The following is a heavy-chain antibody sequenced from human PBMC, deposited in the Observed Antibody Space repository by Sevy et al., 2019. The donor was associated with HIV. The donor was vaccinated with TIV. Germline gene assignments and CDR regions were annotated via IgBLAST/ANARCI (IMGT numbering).Heavy chain of an antibody. CDR1: GFTFSSYA. V-gene: IGHV3-30-3*01. J-gene: IGHJ4*02. CDR3: ARDDYSNSHYFDY. Sequence: GGSLRLSCAASGFTFSSYAMHWVRQAPGKGLEWVAVISYDGSNKYYADSVKGRFTISRDNSKNTLYLQMNSRRAEDTAVYYCARDDYSNSHYFDYWGQGTLVTVSS. D-gene: IGHD4-4*01. CDR2: ISYDGSNK.